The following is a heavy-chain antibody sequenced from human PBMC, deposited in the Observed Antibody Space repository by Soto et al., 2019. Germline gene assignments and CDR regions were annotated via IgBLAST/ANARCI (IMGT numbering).Heavy chain of an antibody. J-gene: IGHJ6*02. V-gene: IGHV3-48*02. CDR2: ISSSSSTI. CDR1: GFTFSSYS. Sequence: PGGSLRLSCAASGFTFSSYSMNWVRPAPGKGLEWVSYISSSSSTIYYADSVKGRFTISRDNAKNSLYLQMNSLRDEDTAVYYCARGGSSWYLDYYGMDVWGQGTRSPSP. CDR3: ARGGSSWYLDYYGMDV. D-gene: IGHD6-13*01.